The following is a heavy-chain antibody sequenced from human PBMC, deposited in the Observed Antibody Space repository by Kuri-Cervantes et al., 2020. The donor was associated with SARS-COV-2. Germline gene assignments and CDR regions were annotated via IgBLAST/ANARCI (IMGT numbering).Heavy chain of an antibody. V-gene: IGHV3-23*01. Sequence: GESLKISCAASGFTFSGYAMSWVRQAPGKGLEWVSAISGSGGSTYYADSVKGRFTISRDNSKNTLYLQMNSLRAEDTAVYYCAKTEQMGGAFDIWGQGTMVTVSS. D-gene: IGHD6-13*01. CDR2: ISGSGGST. CDR1: GFTFSGYA. J-gene: IGHJ3*02. CDR3: AKTEQMGGAFDI.